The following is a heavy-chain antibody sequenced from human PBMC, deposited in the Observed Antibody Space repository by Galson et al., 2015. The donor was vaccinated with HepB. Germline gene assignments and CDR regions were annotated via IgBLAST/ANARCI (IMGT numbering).Heavy chain of an antibody. D-gene: IGHD4-17*01. J-gene: IGHJ3*02. CDR2: ISSSSSYI. CDR3: ARGYPFGDYPTFGVAFDI. Sequence: SLRLSCAASGFTFSSYSMNWVRQAPGKGLEWVSSISSSSSYIYYADSVKGRFTISRDNAKNSLYLQMNSLRAEDTAVYYCARGYPFGDYPTFGVAFDIWGQGTMVTVSS. CDR1: GFTFSSYS. V-gene: IGHV3-21*01.